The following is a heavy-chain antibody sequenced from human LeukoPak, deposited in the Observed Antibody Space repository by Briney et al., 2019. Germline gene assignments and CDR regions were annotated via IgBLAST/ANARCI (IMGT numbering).Heavy chain of an antibody. CDR1: VGSISSGSYY. Sequence: PSQTLSLTCTVSVGSISSGSYYWSWIRQPAGKGLEWIGRIYTSGSTNYNPSLKSRVTISVDTSKNQFSLKLSSVTAADTAVYYCARDGYYYGSSGYYYPEDWGQGTLVTVSS. J-gene: IGHJ4*02. CDR2: IYTSGST. V-gene: IGHV4-61*02. D-gene: IGHD3-22*01. CDR3: ARDGYYYGSSGYYYPED.